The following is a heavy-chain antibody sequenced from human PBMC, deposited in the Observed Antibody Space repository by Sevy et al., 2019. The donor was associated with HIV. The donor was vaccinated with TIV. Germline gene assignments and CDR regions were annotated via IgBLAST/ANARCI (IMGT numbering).Heavy chain of an antibody. CDR3: ARGKHVSDYYGSFDY. D-gene: IGHD3-3*01. CDR2: IYIGHDT. Sequence: GGSLRLSCAASGLSVSDNLMSWVRQAPGKGLEWVSVIYIGHDTYYANSVKGRFTISRDNADNTLYLQMNSLRVEDTAGYYCARGKHVSDYYGSFDYWGQGTLVTVSS. CDR1: GLSVSDNL. J-gene: IGHJ4*02. V-gene: IGHV3-53*01.